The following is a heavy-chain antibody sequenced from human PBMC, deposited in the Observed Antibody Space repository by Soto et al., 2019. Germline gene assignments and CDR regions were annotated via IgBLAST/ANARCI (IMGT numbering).Heavy chain of an antibody. Sequence: EVQLLDSGGGLVQPGGSLRLSCAASGFTFNNYAMNWVRPAPGTGLEWVATISGTGGSTYYADSVKGRFTISRDNSKNTLYLQMKSLRVEDTAVYNGAKDRLGGNFDYWGQGTQVTVSS. CDR1: GFTFNNYA. J-gene: IGHJ4*02. V-gene: IGHV3-23*01. CDR2: ISGTGGST. CDR3: AKDRLGGNFDY.